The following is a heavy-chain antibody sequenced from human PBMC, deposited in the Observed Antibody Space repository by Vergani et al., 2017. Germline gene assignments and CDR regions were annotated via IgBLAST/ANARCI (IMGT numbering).Heavy chain of an antibody. CDR3: AREGYCSGGSCYDAFDI. CDR2: ISSSSSTI. V-gene: IGHV3-48*04. J-gene: IGHJ3*02. D-gene: IGHD2-15*01. CDR1: GFTFSSYG. Sequence: VQLVESGGGVVQPGRSLRLSCAASGFTFSSYGMNWVRQAPGKGLEWVSYISSSSSTIYYADSVKGRFTISRDNAKNSLYLQMNSLRAEDTAVYYCAREGYCSGGSCYDAFDIWGQGTMVTVSS.